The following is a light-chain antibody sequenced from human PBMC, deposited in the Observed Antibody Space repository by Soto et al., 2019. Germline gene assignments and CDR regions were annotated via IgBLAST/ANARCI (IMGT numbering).Light chain of an antibody. V-gene: IGKV3-11*01. J-gene: IGKJ5*01. Sequence: EIVLTQSTATLSLSPGESATLSSRATRSVSSYLAWYQQNAGQAPRLPIYDASSRPTDSPARFSGRGSGTDVTLTISSLEPEDFARYYCQQRSNWPITFGQGTRWRL. CDR3: QQRSNWPIT. CDR2: DAS. CDR1: RSVSSY.